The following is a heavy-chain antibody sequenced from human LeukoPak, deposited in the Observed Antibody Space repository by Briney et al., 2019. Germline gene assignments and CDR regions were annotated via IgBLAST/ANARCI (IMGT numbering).Heavy chain of an antibody. Sequence: GGSLKLSWEASGFTFSSYAMSWVRQAPGKGLEWVSAISGSGGSTYYADSVKGRFTISRDNSKNTLYLQMNSLRAEDTAVYYCAKELWRGYSYDYWGQGTLVTVSS. V-gene: IGHV3-23*01. J-gene: IGHJ4*02. CDR2: ISGSGGST. CDR1: GFTFSSYA. CDR3: AKELWRGYSYDY. D-gene: IGHD5-18*01.